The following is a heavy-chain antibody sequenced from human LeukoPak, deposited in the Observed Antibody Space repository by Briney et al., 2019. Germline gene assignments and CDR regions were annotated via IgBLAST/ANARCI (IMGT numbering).Heavy chain of an antibody. CDR1: VFTLSIYA. D-gene: IGHD4-17*01. J-gene: IGHJ3*01. Sequence: RGGSLRLSCGLRVFTLSIYAVSWVRRAPGKGVECVSAISGSGGNTYYADSVQGRFTISRDKTKNSLYLQMNSLRAEDTAVYYCGRDPNGDYVGAFEFWGRGTLVSVSS. V-gene: IGHV3-23*01. CDR2: ISGSGGNT. CDR3: GRDPNGDYVGAFEF.